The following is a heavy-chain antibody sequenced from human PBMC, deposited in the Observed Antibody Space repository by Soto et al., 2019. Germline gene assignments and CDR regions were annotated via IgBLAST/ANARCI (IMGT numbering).Heavy chain of an antibody. V-gene: IGHV3-7*01. CDR3: ARDQPRYCISSRCYYDYYYGMDV. Sequence: GGSLRLSCAASGFTFSSYWMRWVRQAPGKGLEWVANIKQDGTEKYSVDSGKGRFIISRDNAKNSLYLQMNSLRAEDTAVYYCARDQPRYCISSRCYYDYYYGMDVRGQGTTVTVS. J-gene: IGHJ6*02. CDR2: IKQDGTEK. CDR1: GFTFSSYW. D-gene: IGHD2-2*01.